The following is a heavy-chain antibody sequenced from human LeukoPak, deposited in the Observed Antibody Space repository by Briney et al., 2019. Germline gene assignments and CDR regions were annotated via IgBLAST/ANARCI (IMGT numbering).Heavy chain of an antibody. CDR1: GFTFSSYA. V-gene: IGHV3-23*01. Sequence: PGGSLRFSCAASGFTFSSYAMSWVRQAPGKGLEWVSIISGSGDSTYYADSVKGRFTISRDNSKNTLYLQMNSLRAEDTAVYYCAKLDGSSWLYYFDYWGQGTLVTVSS. CDR3: AKLDGSSWLYYFDY. J-gene: IGHJ4*02. CDR2: ISGSGDST. D-gene: IGHD6-13*01.